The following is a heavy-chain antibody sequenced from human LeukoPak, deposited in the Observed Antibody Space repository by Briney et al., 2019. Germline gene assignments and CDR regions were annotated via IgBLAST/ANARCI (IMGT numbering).Heavy chain of an antibody. CDR1: GFTFSSYA. D-gene: IGHD2/OR15-2a*01. V-gene: IGHV3-23*01. CDR2: VSGSAGST. Sequence: GGSLRLSCAASGFTFSSYAMSWVRRAPGKGLEWVSGVSGSAGSTYYADSVKGRFTISRDNSKNTLYLQMSSLRAEGTAVYYCAKDTRIPIVGEFDFWGQGTLVTVSS. CDR3: AKDTRIPIVGEFDF. J-gene: IGHJ4*02.